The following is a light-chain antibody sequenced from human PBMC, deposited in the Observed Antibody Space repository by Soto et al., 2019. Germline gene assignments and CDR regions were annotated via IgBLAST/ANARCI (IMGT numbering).Light chain of an antibody. CDR1: QSVDSNF. J-gene: IGKJ2*01. Sequence: EFVLTQSPGTLSLSPGERATLSCRASQSVDSNFFAWYQQKPGQAPRLLMYGASRRAAGIPDRFSGSGSGTDFTLTISRLEPEDFAVYYCQQYTNSPPYTFGQGTKLEIK. CDR2: GAS. CDR3: QQYTNSPPYT. V-gene: IGKV3-20*01.